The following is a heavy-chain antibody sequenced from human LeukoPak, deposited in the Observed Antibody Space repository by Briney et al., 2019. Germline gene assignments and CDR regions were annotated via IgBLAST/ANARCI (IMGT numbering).Heavy chain of an antibody. J-gene: IGHJ5*02. V-gene: IGHV4-4*02. Sequence: SGTLSLTCAVSGGSISSSNWWSWVRQPPGKGLEWIGEIYHSGSTNYNPSLKSRVTISVDTSKNQFSLRLSSVTAADTAVYYCARGVVGGTTGNWFDPWGQGTLVTVSS. D-gene: IGHD1-26*01. CDR2: IYHSGST. CDR1: GGSISSSNW. CDR3: ARGVVGGTTGNWFDP.